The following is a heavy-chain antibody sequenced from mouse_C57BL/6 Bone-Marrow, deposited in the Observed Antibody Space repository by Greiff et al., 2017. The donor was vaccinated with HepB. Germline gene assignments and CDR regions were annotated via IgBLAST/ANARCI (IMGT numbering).Heavy chain of an antibody. J-gene: IGHJ2*01. CDR3: AKLWLRRRRSGYFDY. CDR2: IHPNSGST. Sequence: VQLQQPGAELVKPGVSVKLSCKASGYTFTSYWMHWVKQRPGQGLEWIGMIHPNSGSTNYNEKFKSKATLTVDKSSSTAYMQLSSLTSEDSAVYYCAKLWLRRRRSGYFDYWGQGTTLTVSS. D-gene: IGHD2-2*01. V-gene: IGHV1-64*01. CDR1: GYTFTSYW.